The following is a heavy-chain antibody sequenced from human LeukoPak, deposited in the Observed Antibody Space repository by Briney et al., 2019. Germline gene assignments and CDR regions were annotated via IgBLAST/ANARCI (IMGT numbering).Heavy chain of an antibody. CDR1: GDSISNYY. CDR3: ARLGKTYYMNV. Sequence: SETLSLTCTVSGDSISNYYWTWIRQTPGKGLEWIGNLYHSGAADYNPSLKARVTTSVDTSKDQFSLSLRSSTAADTAVYFCARLGKTYYMNVWGTGTTVTVSS. J-gene: IGHJ6*03. V-gene: IGHV4-59*08. D-gene: IGHD1/OR15-1a*01. CDR2: LYHSGAA.